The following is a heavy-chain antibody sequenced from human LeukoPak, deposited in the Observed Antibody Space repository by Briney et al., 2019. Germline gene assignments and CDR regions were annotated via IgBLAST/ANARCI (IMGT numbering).Heavy chain of an antibody. CDR1: GGSFSGYY. Sequence: SETLSLTCAVYGGSFSGYYWSWIRQSPGKGLEWIGFIYYSGSTNYNPSLESRVTISFDTSRNYFSLKLSSVTAADTAVYYCARGGDYAVPDFDYWGQGTLVTVSS. V-gene: IGHV4-59*01. CDR3: ARGGDYAVPDFDY. CDR2: IYYSGST. J-gene: IGHJ4*02. D-gene: IGHD4-17*01.